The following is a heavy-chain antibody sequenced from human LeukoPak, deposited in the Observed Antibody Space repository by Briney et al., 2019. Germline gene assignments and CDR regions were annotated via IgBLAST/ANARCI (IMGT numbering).Heavy chain of an antibody. CDR3: AKDAIPRNSIWDYFDY. V-gene: IGHV3-23*01. J-gene: IGHJ4*02. D-gene: IGHD1-7*01. Sequence: GGSLRLSCAASKFTFSDYAMSWVRQAPGKGPEWASSIGGPGSDTYYADSVKGRFTVSRDNSKNTLYLQMSSLRAEDTAVYYCAKDAIPRNSIWDYFDYWGQGALVTVSS. CDR2: IGGPGSDT. CDR1: KFTFSDYA.